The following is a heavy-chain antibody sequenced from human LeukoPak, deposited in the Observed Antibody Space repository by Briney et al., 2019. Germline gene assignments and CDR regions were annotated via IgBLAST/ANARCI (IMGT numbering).Heavy chain of an antibody. Sequence: ASVKVSCKASGYTFTGYFMHWMRQAPGQGLEWMAWINPNSGATNYAPKFQGRVTLTRDTSITTAYMELSRLRSDDTAVYYCATEYVRTHYFDWWGQGTLVTVSS. D-gene: IGHD3-16*01. CDR3: ATEYVRTHYFDW. V-gene: IGHV1-2*02. CDR2: INPNSGAT. CDR1: GYTFTGYF. J-gene: IGHJ4*02.